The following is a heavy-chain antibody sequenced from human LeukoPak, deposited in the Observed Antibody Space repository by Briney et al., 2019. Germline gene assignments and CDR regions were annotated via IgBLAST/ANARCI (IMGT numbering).Heavy chain of an antibody. CDR1: GGSISSYY. D-gene: IGHD3-22*01. V-gene: IGHV4-59*01. CDR2: IYYSGST. CDR3: ARGVEYYYDSSGYYPYYFDY. J-gene: IGHJ4*02. Sequence: PSETLSLTCTVSGGSISSYYWSRIRQPPGKGLEWIGYIYYSGSTNYNPSLKSRVTISVDTSKNQFSLKLSSVTAADTAVYYCARGVEYYYDSSGYYPYYFDYWGQGTLVTVSS.